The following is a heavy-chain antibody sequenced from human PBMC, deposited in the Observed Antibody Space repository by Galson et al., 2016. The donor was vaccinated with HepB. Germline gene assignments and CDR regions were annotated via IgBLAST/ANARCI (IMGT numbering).Heavy chain of an antibody. D-gene: IGHD2-2*01. V-gene: IGHV3-7*01. J-gene: IGHJ4*02. CDR2: INQVGGEK. CDR1: GFTFSRYW. CDR3: ARDFEGGLLVVPDNVFDY. Sequence: SLRLSCAASGFTFSRYWMSWVRQAPGKGLEWVANINQVGGEKYYVDSVKGRFTISRDNAKNTLYLQMNSLRAEDTAVYYCARDFEGGLLVVPDNVFDYWGQGTLVTVSS.